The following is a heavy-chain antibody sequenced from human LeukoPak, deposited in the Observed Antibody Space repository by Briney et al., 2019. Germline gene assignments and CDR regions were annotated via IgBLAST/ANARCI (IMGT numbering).Heavy chain of an antibody. CDR1: GFTFSSYA. V-gene: IGHV3-23*01. J-gene: IGHJ6*02. D-gene: IGHD5-24*01. Sequence: GGSLRLSCAASGFTFSSYAMSWVRQAPGKGLEWVSAISGSGGSTYYADSVKGRFTISRDNSKNTLYLQMNSLRAEDTAVYYCAKDSGTKITLYYYYGMDVWGQGTTVTVSS. CDR2: ISGSGGST. CDR3: AKDSGTKITLYYYYGMDV.